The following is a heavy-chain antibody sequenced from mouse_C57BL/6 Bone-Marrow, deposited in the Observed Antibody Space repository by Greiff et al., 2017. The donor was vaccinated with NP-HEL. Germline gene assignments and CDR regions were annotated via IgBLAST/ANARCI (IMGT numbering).Heavy chain of an antibody. J-gene: IGHJ4*01. CDR3: ARSVITTVVATRAMDY. CDR1: GYAFTNYL. V-gene: IGHV1-54*01. CDR2: INPGSGGT. Sequence: QVQLQQSGAELVRPGTSVKVSCKASGYAFTNYLIEWVKQRPGQGLEWIGVINPGSGGTNYNEKFKGKATLTADKSSSTAYMQLSSLTSEDSAVYFCARSVITTVVATRAMDYWGQGTSVTVSS. D-gene: IGHD1-1*01.